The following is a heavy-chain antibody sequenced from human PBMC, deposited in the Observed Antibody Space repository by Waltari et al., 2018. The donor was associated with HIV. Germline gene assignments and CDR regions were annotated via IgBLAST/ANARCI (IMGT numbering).Heavy chain of an antibody. CDR1: GYTFTAYY. CDR2: NNPSTGAT. J-gene: IGHJ4*02. Sequence: QVQLVQSGADVKKPGASVIVSCRASGYTFTAYYIHWVRQAPGQGLEWMGRNNPSTGATDYAQKFQGAVTMTGDTSINTAYMQLSRLMSDHTAIYYCARGPRITMFQGVGTPFDSWGQGTLVIVSS. V-gene: IGHV1-2*06. D-gene: IGHD3-10*01. CDR3: ARGPRITMFQGVGTPFDS.